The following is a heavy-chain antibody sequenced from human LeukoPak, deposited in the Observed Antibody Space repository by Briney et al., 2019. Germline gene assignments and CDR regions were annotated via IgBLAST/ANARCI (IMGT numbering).Heavy chain of an antibody. CDR1: GYTLTTYD. D-gene: IGHD2-2*02. CDR3: ARGTRKKSISSSLFVVPAPIGRPPPYYGMDV. V-gene: IGHV1-8*01. CDR2: MNPNSGNT. J-gene: IGHJ6*02. Sequence: ASVKVSCKASGYTLTTYDINWVRQATGQGLEWMGWMNPNSGNTGYAQKFQGRVTMTRNTSISTAYMELSSLRSEDTAVYYCARGTRKKSISSSLFVVPAPIGRPPPYYGMDVWGQGTTVTVSS.